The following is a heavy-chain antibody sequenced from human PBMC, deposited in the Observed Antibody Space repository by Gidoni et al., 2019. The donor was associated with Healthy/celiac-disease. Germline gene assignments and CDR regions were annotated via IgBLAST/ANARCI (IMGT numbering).Heavy chain of an antibody. J-gene: IGHJ6*02. CDR2: MNPNSGNT. V-gene: IGHV1-8*01. CDR3: ARSRGSGSYYIPYYYYGMDV. CDR1: GSPFTSYD. D-gene: IGHD3-10*01. Sequence: QVQLVQSGAEVKKPGASVTVSCKASGSPFTSYDINWVRQATGQGLEWMGWMNPNSGNTGYAQKFQGRVTMNRNTSISTAYMELSSLRSEDTAVYYCARSRGSGSYYIPYYYYGMDVWGQGTTVTVSS.